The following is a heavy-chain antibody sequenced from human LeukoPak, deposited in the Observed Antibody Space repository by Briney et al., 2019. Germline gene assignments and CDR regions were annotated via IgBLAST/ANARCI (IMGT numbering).Heavy chain of an antibody. CDR2: ISYDGSNK. D-gene: IGHD3-16*02. CDR3: ARGRDYVWGSYRPLDY. V-gene: IGHV3-30-3*01. Sequence: PGGSLRLSCAASGFTFSSYAMHWVRQAPGKGLEWVAVISYDGSNKYYADSVKGRFTNSRDNSKNTLYLQMNSLRAEDTAVYYCARGRDYVWGSYRPLDYWGQGTLVTVSS. J-gene: IGHJ4*02. CDR1: GFTFSSYA.